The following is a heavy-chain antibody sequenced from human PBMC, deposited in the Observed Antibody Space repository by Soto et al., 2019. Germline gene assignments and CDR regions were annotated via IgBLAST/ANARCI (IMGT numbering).Heavy chain of an antibody. Sequence: QVHLVQSGADARKSGSSVRVSCTASGGGTLSNDAISWVRQAPGQGLEWLGRISPFFGTTDYSQSFPGRLTMTADASTGTVYMDLRSLKSDDTAVYYCAREVVTETTWGSFDSWGQGTLVTVSS. V-gene: IGHV1-69*01. CDR2: ISPFFGTT. J-gene: IGHJ4*02. D-gene: IGHD2-21*02. CDR1: GGGTLSNDA. CDR3: AREVVTETTWGSFDS.